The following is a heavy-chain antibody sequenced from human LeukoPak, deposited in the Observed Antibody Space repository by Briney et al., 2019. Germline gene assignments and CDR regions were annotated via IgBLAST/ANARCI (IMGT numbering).Heavy chain of an antibody. J-gene: IGHJ5*02. Sequence: GGSLRLSCAASGFTFSSYAMSWVRQAPGKGVEGVSAISGSGGSTYYADSVKGRFTISRDNSNNTLYLQMNSLGAEDTAVYYCARDGGRTRGAENWFDPWGQGTLVTVSS. CDR2: ISGSGGST. D-gene: IGHD3-16*01. V-gene: IGHV3-23*01. CDR3: ARDGGRTRGAENWFDP. CDR1: GFTFSSYA.